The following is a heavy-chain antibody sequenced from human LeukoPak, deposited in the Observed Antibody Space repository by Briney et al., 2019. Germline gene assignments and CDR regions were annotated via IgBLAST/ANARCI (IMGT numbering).Heavy chain of an antibody. D-gene: IGHD1-26*01. CDR2: IIPILGIA. CDR1: GYTFTGYY. V-gene: IGHV1-69*04. J-gene: IGHJ3*02. Sequence: GASVKVSRKASGYTFTGYYMHWVRQAPGQGLGWMGRIIPILGIANYAQKFQGRVTITADKSTSTAYMELSSLRSEDTAVYYCAREVGGSYSKEHAFDIWGQGTMVTVSS. CDR3: AREVGGSYSKEHAFDI.